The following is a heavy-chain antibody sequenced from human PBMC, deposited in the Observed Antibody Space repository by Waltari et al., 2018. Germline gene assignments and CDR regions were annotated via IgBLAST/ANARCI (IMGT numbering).Heavy chain of an antibody. V-gene: IGHV1-8*01. CDR1: GYTFTSYD. J-gene: IGHJ1*01. CDR2: MNQNGGNT. D-gene: IGHD4-17*01. Sequence: QVQLVQSGAEVKKPGASVKVSCKPSGYTFTSYDINWVRQANGQGLEWMGWMNQNGGNTGYAQKCQGRVTMTRNTSRSTAYMELSSLRSEETAVYYCASSDTVTMGIFQRWSQGTLVTVSS. CDR3: ASSDTVTMGIFQR.